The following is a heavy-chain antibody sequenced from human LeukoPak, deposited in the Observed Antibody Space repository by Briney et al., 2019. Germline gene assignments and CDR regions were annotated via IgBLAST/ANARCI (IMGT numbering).Heavy chain of an antibody. J-gene: IGHJ4*02. CDR3: AKDFYHVAQQLVDY. D-gene: IGHD6-13*01. V-gene: IGHV3-30-3*01. Sequence: GGSLRLSCAASGFTFSSYAMHWVRQAPGKGLEWVAVISYDGSNKYYADSVKGRFTISRDNSKNTLYLQMNSLRAEDTAVYYCAKDFYHVAQQLVDYWGQGTLVTVSS. CDR2: ISYDGSNK. CDR1: GFTFSSYA.